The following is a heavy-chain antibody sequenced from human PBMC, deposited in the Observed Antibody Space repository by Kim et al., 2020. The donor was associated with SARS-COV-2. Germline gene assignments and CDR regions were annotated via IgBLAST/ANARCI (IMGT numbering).Heavy chain of an antibody. J-gene: IGHJ2*01. V-gene: IGHV1-3*01. CDR3: ARSTFTIFGVVTKSSDWYFDL. Sequence: ASVKVSCKASGSTFSSYAMHWVRQAPGQRLEWMGWIKAGNGNTKYSQKFQGRVTITRDTSASTAYMELNSLRSEDTAVYYCARSTFTIFGVVTKSSDWYFDLWGRGTLVTVSP. CDR1: GSTFSSYA. D-gene: IGHD3-3*01. CDR2: IKAGNGNT.